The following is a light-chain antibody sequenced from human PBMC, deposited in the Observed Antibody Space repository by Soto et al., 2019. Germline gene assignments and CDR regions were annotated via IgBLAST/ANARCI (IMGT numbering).Light chain of an antibody. CDR1: SSDVGGSNY. V-gene: IGLV2-14*03. CDR2: GVT. Sequence: QSALTQPASVSGSPGQSITISCTGTSSDVGGSNYVSWYQQHPGKAPKLMIDGVTNRPSGVSNRLSASKSGNTASLTISGLQAEDEAEYYCSSYTSSTTVFGTGTKLTVL. J-gene: IGLJ1*01. CDR3: SSYTSSTTV.